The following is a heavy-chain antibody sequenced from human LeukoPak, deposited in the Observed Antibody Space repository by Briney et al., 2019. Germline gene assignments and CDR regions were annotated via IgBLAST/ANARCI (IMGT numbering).Heavy chain of an antibody. CDR1: GFTFSSYE. J-gene: IGHJ4*02. V-gene: IGHV3-21*05. Sequence: GGSLRLSCAASGFTFSSYEMNWVRQAPGKGLEWVSYISTSSSYIYYADSMKGRFTISRDNAKNSLYLQMNSLRAEDTAVYYCARVEGNIVTTTEGYFDYWGQGTLVTVSS. D-gene: IGHD5-12*01. CDR3: ARVEGNIVTTTEGYFDY. CDR2: ISTSSSYI.